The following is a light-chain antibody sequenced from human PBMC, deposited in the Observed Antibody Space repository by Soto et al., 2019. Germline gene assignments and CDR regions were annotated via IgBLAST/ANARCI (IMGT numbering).Light chain of an antibody. CDR2: DNN. J-gene: IGLJ2*01. Sequence: QAVLTQPPSVSAAPGQTVTISCSGGSSNIGRNYVSWYQQLPRTAPKLLISDNNRRPSGTPDRFSGSKSGTSATLGITGLQTGDEADYYCVAWDTSLRAVIFGGGTKLTVL. V-gene: IGLV1-51*01. CDR1: SSNIGRNY. CDR3: VAWDTSLRAVI.